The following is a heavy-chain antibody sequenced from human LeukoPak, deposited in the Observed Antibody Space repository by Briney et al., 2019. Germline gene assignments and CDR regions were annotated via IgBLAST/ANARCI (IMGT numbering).Heavy chain of an antibody. CDR1: GGSFSGYY. J-gene: IGHJ4*02. CDR2: INHSGST. Sequence: SETLSLTCAVYGGSFSGYYWSWIRQPPGKGLEWIGEINHSGSTNYNPSLKSRVTISVDTSKNQFSLKLSSVTAADTAVYYCARDAYSSSWTPFDYWGQGTLVTVSS. CDR3: ARDAYSSSWTPFDY. V-gene: IGHV4-34*01. D-gene: IGHD6-13*01.